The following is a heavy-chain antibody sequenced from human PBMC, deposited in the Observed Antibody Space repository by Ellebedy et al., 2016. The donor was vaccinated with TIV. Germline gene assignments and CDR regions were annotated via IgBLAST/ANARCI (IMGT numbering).Heavy chain of an antibody. D-gene: IGHD2-2*01. CDR2: ISGDGSST. CDR3: ARDRHCSGSTCFGA. Sequence: GESLKISCAASGFTFSTYWMHWVRQAPGKGLVWVSRISGDGSSTIYADSVRGRFTISRDNARNTLYLQMNSLRAEDTAVYYCARDRHCSGSTCFGAWGQGTLVTVSS. J-gene: IGHJ5*02. V-gene: IGHV3-74*01. CDR1: GFTFSTYW.